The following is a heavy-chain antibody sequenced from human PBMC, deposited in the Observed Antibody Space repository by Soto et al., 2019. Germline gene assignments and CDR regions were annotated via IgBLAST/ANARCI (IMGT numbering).Heavy chain of an antibody. CDR2: ISSSSSTI. Sequence: QPGGSLRLSFAASGFTFSSYSMNWVRQAPGKGLEWVSYISSSSSTIYYADSVKVRFTISRENAKNSLYLQMNSLRDEDTAVYYCARDRAIYDYVWGTSRYFDXWGQGTLFTVSX. V-gene: IGHV3-48*02. CDR1: GFTFSSYS. J-gene: IGHJ4*02. CDR3: ARDRAIYDYVWGTSRYFDX. D-gene: IGHD3-16*02.